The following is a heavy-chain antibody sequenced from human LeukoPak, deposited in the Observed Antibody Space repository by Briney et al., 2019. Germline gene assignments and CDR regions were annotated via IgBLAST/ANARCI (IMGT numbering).Heavy chain of an antibody. V-gene: IGHV7-4-1*02. Sequence: EASVKVSCKASGYTFISYAMNWVRQAPGQGLEWMGWINTNTGNPTYAQGFTGRFVFSLDTSVSTAYLQISSLKAEDTAVYYCARADSSSWYHAFSYYYYGMDVWGQGTTVTVSS. J-gene: IGHJ6*02. CDR3: ARADSSSWYHAFSYYYYGMDV. D-gene: IGHD6-13*01. CDR1: GYTFISYA. CDR2: INTNTGNP.